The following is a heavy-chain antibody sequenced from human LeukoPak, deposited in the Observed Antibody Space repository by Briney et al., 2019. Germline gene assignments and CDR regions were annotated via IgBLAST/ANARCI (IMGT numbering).Heavy chain of an antibody. CDR1: GGSFSGYY. V-gene: IGHV4-34*01. CDR3: ARGPDLSIAAAGTFDY. CDR2: INHSGST. D-gene: IGHD6-13*01. Sequence: SETLSLTCAVYGGSFSGYYWSWIRQPPGKGLEWIGEINHSGSTNYNPSLKSRVTISVDTSKNQFSLKLSSVTAADTAVYYCARGPDLSIAAAGTFDYWGQGTLVTVS. J-gene: IGHJ4*02.